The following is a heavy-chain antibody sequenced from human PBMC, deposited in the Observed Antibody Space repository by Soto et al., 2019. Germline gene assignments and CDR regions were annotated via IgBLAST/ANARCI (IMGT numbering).Heavy chain of an antibody. Sequence: GGSLRLSCAASGFTFSTYGMHWVRQAPGKGLEWVAVISYDGSNKYYADSVKGRFTISRDNSKNTLYLQMNSLRAEDTAVFYCAKDTYYDFWSGYYYYYGTHVWGQAISGTVSS. D-gene: IGHD3-3*01. CDR1: GFTFSTYG. CDR3: AKDTYYDFWSGYYYYYGTHV. J-gene: IGHJ6*02. V-gene: IGHV3-30*18. CDR2: ISYDGSNK.